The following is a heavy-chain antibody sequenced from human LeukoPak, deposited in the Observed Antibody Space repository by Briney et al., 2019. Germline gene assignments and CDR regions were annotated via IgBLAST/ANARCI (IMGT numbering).Heavy chain of an antibody. J-gene: IGHJ4*02. CDR3: ARSQWLADRYFDY. CDR1: GFTFSSYW. CDR2: IKQDGSEK. V-gene: IGHV3-7*03. D-gene: IGHD6-19*01. Sequence: GGSLRLSCAASGFTFSSYWMSWVRQAPGKGLEWVANIKQDGSEKYYVDSVKGRFTISRDNAKNSLYLQMKSLRAEDTAVYYCARSQWLADRYFDYWGQGTLVTVSS.